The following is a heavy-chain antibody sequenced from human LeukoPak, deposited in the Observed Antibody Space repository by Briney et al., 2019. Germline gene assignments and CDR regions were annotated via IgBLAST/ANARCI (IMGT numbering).Heavy chain of an antibody. J-gene: IGHJ4*02. CDR1: GGXFSSYA. D-gene: IGHD3-9*01. CDR2: IIPIFGTA. CDR3: ARAIGASRKYYDILTGYYPYYFDY. V-gene: IGHV1-69*13. Sequence: SVKVSCKASGGXFSSYAISWVRQAPGQGLEWMGGIIPIFGTANYAQKFQGRVTITADESTSTAYMELSSLRSEDTAVYYCARAIGASRKYYDILTGYYPYYFDYWGQGTLVTVSS.